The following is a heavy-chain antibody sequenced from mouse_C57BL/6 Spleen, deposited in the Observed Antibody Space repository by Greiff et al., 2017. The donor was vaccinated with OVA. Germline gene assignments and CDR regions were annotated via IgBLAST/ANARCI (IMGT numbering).Heavy chain of an antibody. CDR1: GYTFTSYW. V-gene: IGHV1-72*01. CDR3: ARSFDGYYAMDY. CDR2: IDPNRGGT. J-gene: IGHJ4*01. Sequence: QVQLQQPGAELVKPGASVKLSCKASGYTFTSYWMHWVKQRPGRGLAWIGRIDPNRGGTTYNEKFNSKATLTVDKPSSTAYMQRSSLTSEDSAVYYCARSFDGYYAMDYWGQGTSVTVSS. D-gene: IGHD2-3*01.